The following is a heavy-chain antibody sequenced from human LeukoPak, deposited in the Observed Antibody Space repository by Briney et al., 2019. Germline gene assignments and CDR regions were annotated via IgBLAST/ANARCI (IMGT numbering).Heavy chain of an antibody. CDR1: GGSISSSGYY. D-gene: IGHD1-26*01. V-gene: IGHV4-39*01. Sequence: SETLSLTCTVSGGSISSSGYYWGWIRQPPGKGLEWIASIYYSGSTYYNPSLKSRVTISVDASKNQLSLKLSSLTAADTAVYYGARHEYSGSYYGLSWFDPWGQGTLVTVAS. CDR2: IYYSGST. CDR3: ARHEYSGSYYGLSWFDP. J-gene: IGHJ5*02.